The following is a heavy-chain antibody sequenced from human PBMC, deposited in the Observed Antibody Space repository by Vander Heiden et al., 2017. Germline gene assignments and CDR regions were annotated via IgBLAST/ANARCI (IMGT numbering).Heavy chain of an antibody. CDR1: GFTFSSFV. J-gene: IGHJ4*02. CDR2: IRAGGDKT. D-gene: IGHD4-17*01. CDR3: AKDRAYGDYVSVIFDY. V-gene: IGHV3-23*01. Sequence: EVQLLESGGGLVQPGGSLRLSCAASGFTFSSFVLNWGRQAPGKALGGGAGIRAGGDKTYYTDSVKARLTISRDTSKNTLYLQMNSLRAEDTAVYYCAKDRAYGDYVSVIFDYWGQGTLVTVSS.